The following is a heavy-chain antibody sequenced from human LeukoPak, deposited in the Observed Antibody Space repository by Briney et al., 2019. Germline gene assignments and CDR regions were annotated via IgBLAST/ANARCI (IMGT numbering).Heavy chain of an antibody. Sequence: SETLSLTCTVSGGSISSSSHYWGWIRQPPGKGLEWIGSMYYRGSTYHNPSLKSRVTISVDTSKNQFSLKLSSVTAADTAVYYCARAQAARFDYWVQGTLVTVSS. CDR2: MYYRGST. V-gene: IGHV4-39*07. CDR3: ARAQAARFDY. D-gene: IGHD6-6*01. CDR1: GGSISSSSHY. J-gene: IGHJ4*02.